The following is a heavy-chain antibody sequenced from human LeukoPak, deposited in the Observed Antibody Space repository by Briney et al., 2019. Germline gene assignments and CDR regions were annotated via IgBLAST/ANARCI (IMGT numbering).Heavy chain of an antibody. CDR3: ARHGLGGGGPVDY. D-gene: IGHD2-15*01. J-gene: IGHJ4*02. CDR2: IYYSGST. CDR1: GGSISRSSYY. V-gene: IGHV4-39*01. Sequence: SETLSLTCTVSGGSISRSSYYWGWIRQPPGKGLEWIGTIYYSGSTYYNPSLESRVTISVDTSKSQFSLKLSSVTAADTAVYYCARHGLGGGGPVDYWGQGTLVTVSS.